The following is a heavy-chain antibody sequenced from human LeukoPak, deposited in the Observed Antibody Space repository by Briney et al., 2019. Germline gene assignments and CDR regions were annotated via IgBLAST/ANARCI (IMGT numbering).Heavy chain of an antibody. CDR2: IIPIFGTA. D-gene: IGHD2-15*01. CDR1: GCTFSSYA. V-gene: IGHV1-69*06. J-gene: IGHJ3*02. Sequence: ASVKVSCKASGCTFSSYAISWVRQAPGQGLEWMGGIIPIFGTANYAQKFQGRVTITADKSTSTAYMELSSLRSEDTAVYYCARKGGRYCSGGGCYELENDAFDIWGQGTMVTVSS. CDR3: ARKGGRYCSGGGCYELENDAFDI.